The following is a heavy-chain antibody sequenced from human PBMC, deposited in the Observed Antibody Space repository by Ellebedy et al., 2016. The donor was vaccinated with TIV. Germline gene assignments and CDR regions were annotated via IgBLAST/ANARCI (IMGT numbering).Heavy chain of an antibody. Sequence: LRLSXTVSGGSIRSGGYYWSWIRQHPGKGLEWIGYIHYSGSTYYNPSLKSRINISVDTSENQLSLRLNSVTAADTAVYYCAREGAYTSLVAAPFDIWGQGTMVTVSS. CDR1: GGSIRSGGYY. V-gene: IGHV4-31*03. CDR3: AREGAYTSLVAAPFDI. J-gene: IGHJ3*02. D-gene: IGHD5-18*01. CDR2: IHYSGST.